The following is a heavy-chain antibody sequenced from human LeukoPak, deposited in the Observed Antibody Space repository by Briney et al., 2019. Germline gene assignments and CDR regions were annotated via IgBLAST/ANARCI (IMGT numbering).Heavy chain of an antibody. CDR2: INPKTGGT. J-gene: IGHJ4*02. CDR3: AREYSGSYRSTPLDY. V-gene: IGHV1-2*02. Sequence: ASVKVSCKVSGYSISDYFMHWVRQAPGQGLEWMGWINPKTGGTTYTQKFQGRVTMTWDMSITTAYMDLSRLRSDDTAVYYCAREYSGSYRSTPLDYWGQGTLVTVSS. CDR1: GYSISDYF. D-gene: IGHD1-26*01.